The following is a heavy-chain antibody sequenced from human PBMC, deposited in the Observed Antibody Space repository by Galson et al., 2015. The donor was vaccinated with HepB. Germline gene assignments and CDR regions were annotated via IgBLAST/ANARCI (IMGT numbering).Heavy chain of an antibody. J-gene: IGHJ1*01. CDR1: GGTFSSYA. Sequence: SVKVSCKASGGTFSSYAISWVRQVPGQGLEWVGGIIPLFGTADYAQKFQGRVTITADKSTSTAYMELSSLRSEDTAVYYCAGEFGTVVTRFQHWGQGTLVTVSS. V-gene: IGHV1-69*06. CDR3: AGEFGTVVTRFQH. CDR2: IIPLFGTA. D-gene: IGHD4-23*01.